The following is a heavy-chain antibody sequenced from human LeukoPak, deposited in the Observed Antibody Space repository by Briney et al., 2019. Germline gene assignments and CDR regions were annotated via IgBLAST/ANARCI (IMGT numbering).Heavy chain of an antibody. D-gene: IGHD6-6*01. CDR1: GGSISSYY. CDR3: ARDSSNWFDP. CDR2: IYYSGST. V-gene: IGHV4-59*01. Sequence: SQTLSLTCTVSGGSISSYYWSWIRQPPGKGLEWIGYIYYSGSTNYNPSLKSRVTISVDTSKNQFSLKLSSVTAADTAVYYCARDSSNWFDPWGQGTLVTVSS. J-gene: IGHJ5*02.